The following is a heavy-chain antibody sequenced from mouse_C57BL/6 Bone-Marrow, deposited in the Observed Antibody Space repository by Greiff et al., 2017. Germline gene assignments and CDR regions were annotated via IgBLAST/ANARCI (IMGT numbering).Heavy chain of an antibody. V-gene: IGHV1-52*01. D-gene: IGHD1-1*01. CDR3: APTVVDWYFDV. CDR2: IDPSDSET. Sequence: QVQLQQPGAELVRPGSSVKLSCKASGYTFTSYWMHWVKQRPIQGLEWIGNIDPSDSETHYNQKFKDKATLTVAKSSSTAYMQLSSLTSEDSAVYYCAPTVVDWYFDVWGTGTTVTVSS. CDR1: GYTFTSYW. J-gene: IGHJ1*03.